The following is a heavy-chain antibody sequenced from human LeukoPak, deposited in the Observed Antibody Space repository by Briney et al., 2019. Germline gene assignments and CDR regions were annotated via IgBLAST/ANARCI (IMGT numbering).Heavy chain of an antibody. CDR2: IRYDGSNK. V-gene: IGHV3-30*02. J-gene: IGHJ3*02. CDR1: GFTFSSYG. CDR3: ARVLNNWNDEGDDAFDI. D-gene: IGHD1-1*01. Sequence: GGSLRLSCAASGFTFSSYGMHWVRQAPGKGLEWVAFIRYDGSNKYYADSVKGRFTISRDNAKNSLYLQMNSLRAEDTAVYYCARVLNNWNDEGDDAFDIWGQGTMVTVSS.